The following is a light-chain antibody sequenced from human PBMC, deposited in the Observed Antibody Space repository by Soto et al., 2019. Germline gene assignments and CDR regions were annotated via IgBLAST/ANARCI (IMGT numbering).Light chain of an antibody. V-gene: IGLV2-14*03. CDR2: DVT. CDR1: SSDVGGYNY. CDR3: SSYTTSNTRQIV. J-gene: IGLJ1*01. Sequence: QSALTQPASVSGSPGQSITISCTGTSSDVGGYNYVSWYQHHPGKAPKLIIYDVTTRPSGVSNPFSGSKSGNTASLTISGLQPEDEADYSCSSYTTSNTRQIVFGTGTKLTVL.